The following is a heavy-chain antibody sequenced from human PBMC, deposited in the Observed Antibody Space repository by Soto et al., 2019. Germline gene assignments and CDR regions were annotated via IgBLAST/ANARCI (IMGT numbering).Heavy chain of an antibody. Sequence: QLQLQESGSGLVKPSQTLSLTCAVSGGSISSGGYSWSWIRQPPGKGLEWIGYIYHSGSTYYNPSPKVPGTIAGDRSKDPFSLEVSSVTAADTGVYYCARVPGPWGQGTLVTVSS. J-gene: IGHJ5*02. V-gene: IGHV4-30-2*01. CDR3: ARVPGP. CDR1: GGSISSGGYS. CDR2: IYHSGST. D-gene: IGHD3-10*01.